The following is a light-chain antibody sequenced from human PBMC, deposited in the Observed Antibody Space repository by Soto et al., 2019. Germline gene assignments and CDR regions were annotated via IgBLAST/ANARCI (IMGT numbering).Light chain of an antibody. J-gene: IGLJ3*02. CDR1: NSDVGGYNY. Sequence: QSALTQPRSVSGSPGQSVTISCTGTNSDVGGYNYVSWYQQHPGKAPKVMIYDVTKRPSGVPDRFSGSKSVTTASLTISGLQAEDEADYYCCSYAGRYTWVFGGGTQLTVL. CDR3: CSYAGRYTWV. CDR2: DVT. V-gene: IGLV2-11*01.